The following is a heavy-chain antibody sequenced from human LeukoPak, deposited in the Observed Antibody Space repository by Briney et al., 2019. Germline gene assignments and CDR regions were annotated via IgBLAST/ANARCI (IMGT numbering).Heavy chain of an antibody. CDR2: IHYSGRA. CDR1: GGSISSYY. CDR3: ARPQTMGSSSPLGY. J-gene: IGHJ4*02. D-gene: IGHD2-2*01. Sequence: SETLSLTCTVSGGSISSYYWIWIRQPPGKGLEWIGDIHYSGRANYNPSLKSRVTTSLDTSKNQISLKLSSVTAADTAVYYCARPQTMGSSSPLGYWGQGTLVTVSS. V-gene: IGHV4-59*01.